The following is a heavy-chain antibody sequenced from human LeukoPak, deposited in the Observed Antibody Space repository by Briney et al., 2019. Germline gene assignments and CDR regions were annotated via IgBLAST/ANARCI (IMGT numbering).Heavy chain of an antibody. Sequence: GGSLRLSCAASGFTFSSYSMNWVRQAPGKGLEWVSSISSSSSYIYYADSVKGRFTISRDHAKNSLYLQMNSLRAEDTAVYYCARAVTRDDYSDYWGQGTLVTVSS. D-gene: IGHD5-24*01. V-gene: IGHV3-21*01. CDR1: GFTFSSYS. CDR2: ISSSSSYI. CDR3: ARAVTRDDYSDY. J-gene: IGHJ4*02.